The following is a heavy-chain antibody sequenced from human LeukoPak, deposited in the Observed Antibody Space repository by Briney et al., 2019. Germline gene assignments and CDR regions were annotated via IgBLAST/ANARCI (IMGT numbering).Heavy chain of an antibody. J-gene: IGHJ4*02. D-gene: IGHD1-26*01. CDR2: IIPILGIA. CDR3: ARLVGATTGFDY. V-gene: IGHV1-69*04. Sequence: SVKVSCKASGYTFTSYGISWVRQAPGQGLEWMGRIIPILGIANYAQKFQGRVTITADKSTSTAYMELSSLRSEDTAVYYCARLVGATTGFDYWGQGTLVTVSS. CDR1: GYTFTSYG.